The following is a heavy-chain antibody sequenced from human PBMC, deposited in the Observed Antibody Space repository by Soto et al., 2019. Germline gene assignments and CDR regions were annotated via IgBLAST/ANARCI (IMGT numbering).Heavy chain of an antibody. V-gene: IGHV3-23*01. D-gene: IGHD3-22*01. CDR3: AKDGYYYDSSGYYPTGADAFDI. CDR2: ISGSGGST. Sequence: EVQLLESGGGLVQPGGSLRLSCAASGFTFSSYAMSWVRQAPGKGLEWVSAISGSGGSTYYADSLKGRFTISRDNSKNTLYLQRNSLRADDTAVYYCAKDGYYYDSSGYYPTGADAFDIWGQGTMVTVSS. J-gene: IGHJ3*02. CDR1: GFTFSSYA.